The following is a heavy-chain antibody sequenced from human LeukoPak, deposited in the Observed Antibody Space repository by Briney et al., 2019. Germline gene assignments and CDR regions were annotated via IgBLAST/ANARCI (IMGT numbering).Heavy chain of an antibody. J-gene: IGHJ4*02. Sequence: GGSLRLSCAASGFTFSRDSMNWVRQAPGKGLEWVSYIAYTGTIHYADSVKGRFTISRDDAKNSLYLHMNSLRAEDTAVYYCTRDPRALDYWGQGTLVTVSS. CDR1: GFTFSRDS. V-gene: IGHV3-48*01. CDR3: TRDPRALDY. CDR2: IAYTGTI.